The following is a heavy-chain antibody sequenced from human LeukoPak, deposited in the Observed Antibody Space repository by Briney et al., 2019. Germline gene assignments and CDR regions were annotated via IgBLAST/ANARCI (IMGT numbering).Heavy chain of an antibody. CDR3: ARAASYYYYYYGMDV. CDR2: ISSSSSYI. Sequence: GGSLRLSCAASGFTFSSYSMNWVRQAPGKGLEWVSSISSSSSYIYYADSVKGRFTISRDNAKNSLYLQMNSLRAEDAAVYYCARAASYYYYYYGMDVWGQGTTVTVSS. V-gene: IGHV3-21*01. CDR1: GFTFSSYS. D-gene: IGHD2-2*01. J-gene: IGHJ6*02.